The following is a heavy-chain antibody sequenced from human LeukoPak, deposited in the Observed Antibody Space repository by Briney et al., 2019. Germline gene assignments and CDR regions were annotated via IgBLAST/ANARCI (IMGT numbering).Heavy chain of an antibody. CDR2: ISSSSSTI. CDR1: GFTFSSYS. CDR3: ARDAPTYCSGGSCYFYYFDY. V-gene: IGHV3-48*01. J-gene: IGHJ4*02. Sequence: GGSLRLSCAASGFTFSSYSMNWVRQAPGKGLEWASYISSSSSTIYYADSVKGRFTISRDNAKNSLYLQMNSLRAEDTAVYYCARDAPTYCSGGSCYFYYFDYWGQGTLVTVSS. D-gene: IGHD2-15*01.